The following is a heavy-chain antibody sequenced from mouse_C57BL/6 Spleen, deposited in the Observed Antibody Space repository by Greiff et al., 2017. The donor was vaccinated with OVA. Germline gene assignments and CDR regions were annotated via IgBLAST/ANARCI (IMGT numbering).Heavy chain of an antibody. CDR3: ARMGDYGIGY. D-gene: IGHD2-4*01. CDR1: GYAFSSSW. Sequence: QVQLKESGPELVKPGASVKISCKASGYAFSSSWMNWVKQRPGKGLEWIGRIYPGDGDTNYNGKLKGKATLTADKSSSTAYMQLSSLTSEDSAVYFCARMGDYGIGYWGQGTTLTVSS. CDR2: IYPGDGDT. J-gene: IGHJ2*01. V-gene: IGHV1-82*01.